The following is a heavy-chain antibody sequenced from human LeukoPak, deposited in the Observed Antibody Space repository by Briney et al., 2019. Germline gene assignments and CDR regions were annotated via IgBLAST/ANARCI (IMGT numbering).Heavy chain of an antibody. V-gene: IGHV4-34*01. Sequence: PSETLSLTCAVYGGSFSGYYWSWIRQPPGKGLEWIGEINHSGSTNYNPSLKSRVTISVDTSKNQFSLKLSSVTAADTAVYYCARRGRSRITMVRGVSRYYYYYMDVWGKGTTVTISS. D-gene: IGHD3-10*01. CDR1: GGSFSGYY. J-gene: IGHJ6*03. CDR3: ARRGRSRITMVRGVSRYYYYYMDV. CDR2: INHSGST.